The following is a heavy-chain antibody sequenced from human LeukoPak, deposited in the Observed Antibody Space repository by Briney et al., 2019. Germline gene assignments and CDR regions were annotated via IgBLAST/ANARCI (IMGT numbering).Heavy chain of an antibody. Sequence: GGSLRLSCAASGFTFSNYAMSWVRQAPGKGLEWVSAISGSDHSTYYADSVKGRFTISRDNSKNALCLQMNSLRAEDTAVYYCARAQYSRGWYGDAFDILGQGTMVTVSS. D-gene: IGHD6-19*01. CDR3: ARAQYSRGWYGDAFDI. CDR2: ISGSDHST. CDR1: GFTFSNYA. V-gene: IGHV3-23*01. J-gene: IGHJ3*02.